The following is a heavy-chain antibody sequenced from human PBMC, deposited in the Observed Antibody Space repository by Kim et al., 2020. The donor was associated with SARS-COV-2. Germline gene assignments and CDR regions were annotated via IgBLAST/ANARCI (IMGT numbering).Heavy chain of an antibody. D-gene: IGHD3-10*01. V-gene: IGHV6-1*01. CDR2: TYYRSKWYN. J-gene: IGHJ6*02. CDR3: AKGKYYGSGAIDYGMDV. CDR1: GDSVSSNSAA. Sequence: SQTLSLTCAISGDSVSSNSAAWNWIRQSPSRGLEWLGRTYYRSKWYNDYAVSVKSRITINPDTSKNQFSLQLNSVTPEDTAVYYCAKGKYYGSGAIDYGMDVWGQETTVTVSS.